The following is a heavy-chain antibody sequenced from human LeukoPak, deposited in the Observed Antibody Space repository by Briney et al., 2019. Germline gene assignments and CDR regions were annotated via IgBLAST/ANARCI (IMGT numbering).Heavy chain of an antibody. CDR1: GFTLSNAW. Sequence: GGSLRLSCTASGFTLSNAWMSWVRQAPGKGLEWVGRIKSKTAGGTTGFPAPVKGRFTISRDDSKNMMYLQMSSLKTEDTAMYYCTQGSGQYFNYWGQGTLVTVSS. CDR3: TQGSGQYFNY. J-gene: IGHJ4*02. V-gene: IGHV3-15*01. CDR2: IKSKTAGGTT. D-gene: IGHD2-15*01.